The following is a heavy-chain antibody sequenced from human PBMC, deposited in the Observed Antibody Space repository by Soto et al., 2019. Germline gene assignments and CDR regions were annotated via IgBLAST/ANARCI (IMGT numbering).Heavy chain of an antibody. CDR2: ISSSSSYI. CDR1: GFTFSSYS. D-gene: IGHD6-13*01. CDR3: ARGVSSSFYYYYGMDV. J-gene: IGHJ6*02. V-gene: IGHV3-21*01. Sequence: EVQLVESGGGLVKPGGSLRLSCAASGFTFSSYSMNWVRQAPGKWLEWVSSISSSSSYIYYADSVKGRFTISRDNAKNSLYLQMNSLRAEDTAVYYCARGVSSSFYYYYGMDVWGQGTTVTVSS.